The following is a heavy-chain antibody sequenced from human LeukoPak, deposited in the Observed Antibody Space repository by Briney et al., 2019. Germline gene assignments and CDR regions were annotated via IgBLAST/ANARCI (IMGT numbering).Heavy chain of an antibody. Sequence: GSLRLSCAASGFTFSSYWMSWVRQPPGKGLEWIGEINHSGSTNYNPSLKSRVTISVDTSKNQFSLKLSSVTAADTAVYYCARGASYYYGSGSYYKALALDPWGQGTLVTVSS. CDR2: INHSGST. D-gene: IGHD3-10*01. V-gene: IGHV4-34*01. J-gene: IGHJ5*02. CDR3: ARGASYYYGSGSYYKALALDP. CDR1: GFTFSSYW.